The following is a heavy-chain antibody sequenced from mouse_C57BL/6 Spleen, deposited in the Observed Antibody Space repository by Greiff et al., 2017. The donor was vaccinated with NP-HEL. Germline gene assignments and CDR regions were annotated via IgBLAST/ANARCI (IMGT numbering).Heavy chain of an antibody. CDR1: GYTFTDYE. V-gene: IGHV1-15*01. CDR3: TGLWLRRGFAY. CDR2: IDPETGGT. D-gene: IGHD2-2*01. Sequence: VKLVESGAELVRPGASVTLSCKASGYTFTDYEMHWVKQTPVHGLEWIGAIDPETGGTAYNQKFKGKAILTAGKSSSTAYMELRSLTSEDSAVYYCTGLWLRRGFAYWGQGTLVTVSA. J-gene: IGHJ3*01.